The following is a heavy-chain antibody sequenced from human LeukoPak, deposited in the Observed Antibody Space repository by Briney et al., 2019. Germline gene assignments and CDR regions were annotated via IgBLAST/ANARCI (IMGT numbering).Heavy chain of an antibody. D-gene: IGHD3-3*01. CDR2: IYYSGST. Sequence: SQTLSLTWTVSGGSISSGGYHWSWIRQHPGKGLEWIGYIYYSGSTYYNPSLKSRVTISVDTSKNQFSLKLSSVTAADTAVYYCARRGGSLEWLLGWFDPWGQGTLVTVSS. V-gene: IGHV4-31*02. J-gene: IGHJ5*02. CDR1: GGSISSGGYH. CDR3: ARRGGSLEWLLGWFDP.